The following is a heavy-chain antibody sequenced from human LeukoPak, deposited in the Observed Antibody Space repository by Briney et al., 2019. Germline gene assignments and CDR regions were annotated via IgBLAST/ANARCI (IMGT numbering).Heavy chain of an antibody. V-gene: IGHV1-58*01. CDR2: IVVGSGNT. Sequence: GASVKVSCKASGFTFTSSAVQWVRQARGQRLEWIGWIVVGSGNTNYAQKLQERVTITRDMSTSTAYMELSSLRSEDTAVYYCAGAYYYDSSGTTGPRYYYYGMDVWGQGTTVTVSS. J-gene: IGHJ6*02. D-gene: IGHD3-22*01. CDR1: GFTFTSSA. CDR3: AGAYYYDSSGTTGPRYYYYGMDV.